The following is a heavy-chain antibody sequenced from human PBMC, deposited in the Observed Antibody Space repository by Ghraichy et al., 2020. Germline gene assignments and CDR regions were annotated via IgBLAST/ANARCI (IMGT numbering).Heavy chain of an antibody. CDR1: GYTFTGYY. D-gene: IGHD3-10*01. Sequence: ASVKVSCKASGYTFTGYYMHWVRQAPGQGLEWMGWINPNSGGTNYAQKFQGWVTMTRDTSISTAYMELSRLRSDDTAVYYCARGTGVRGVIGWFDPWGQGTLVTVSS. CDR2: INPNSGGT. CDR3: ARGTGVRGVIGWFDP. J-gene: IGHJ5*02. V-gene: IGHV1-2*04.